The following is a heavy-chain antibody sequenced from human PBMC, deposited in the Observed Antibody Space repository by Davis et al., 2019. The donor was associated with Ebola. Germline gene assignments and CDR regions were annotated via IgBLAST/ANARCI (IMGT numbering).Heavy chain of an antibody. J-gene: IGHJ1*01. D-gene: IGHD6-19*01. CDR1: GGSISSYY. CDR3: ARGDYSSDWYGYFQH. Sequence: MPGGSLRLSCTVSGGSISSYYWSWIRQPPGKGLEWIGYIYNSGSTNYNPSLKSRVTISVDRSKNQFSLKLSSVTAADTAVYYCARGDYSSDWYGYFQHWGQGTLVTVSS. V-gene: IGHV4-59*01. CDR2: IYNSGST.